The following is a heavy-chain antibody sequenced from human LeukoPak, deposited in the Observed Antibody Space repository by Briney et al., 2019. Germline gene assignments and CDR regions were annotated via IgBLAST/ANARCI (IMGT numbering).Heavy chain of an antibody. Sequence: SETLSLTCTVSGGSISSSSYYWGWIRQPPGKGLEWIGSIYYSGSTYYNPSLKSRVTISVDTSKNQFSLKLSSVTAADTAVYYCAKASSSITMIVVVITPYFDYWGQGTLVTVSS. CDR1: GGSISSSSYY. J-gene: IGHJ4*02. CDR3: AKASSSITMIVVVITPYFDY. CDR2: IYYSGST. D-gene: IGHD3-22*01. V-gene: IGHV4-39*01.